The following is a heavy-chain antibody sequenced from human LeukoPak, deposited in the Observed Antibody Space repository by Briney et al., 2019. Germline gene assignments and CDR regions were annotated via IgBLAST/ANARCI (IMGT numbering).Heavy chain of an antibody. CDR2: IYYSGST. J-gene: IGHJ2*01. D-gene: IGHD2-21*01. CDR1: GGSISSYY. V-gene: IGHV4-30-4*08. CDR3: AREEGAIQLGYFDL. Sequence: SETLSLTCTVSGGSISSYYWSWIRQPPGKGLEWIGYIYYSGSTYYNPSLKSRVTISVDTSKNQFSLKLSSVTAADTAVYYCAREEGAIQLGYFDLWGRGTLVTVSS.